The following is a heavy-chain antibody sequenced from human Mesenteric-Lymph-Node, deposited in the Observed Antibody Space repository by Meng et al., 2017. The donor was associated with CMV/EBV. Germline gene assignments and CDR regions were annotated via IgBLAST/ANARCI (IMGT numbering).Heavy chain of an antibody. J-gene: IGHJ4*02. CDR3: TKSPYQLLFELGYYDY. D-gene: IGHD2-2*01. CDR2: ISLDGIMK. CDR1: ELFFSSYT. V-gene: IGHV3-30*04. Sequence: GESLKISCEASELFFSSYTMHWVRQAPGQGLEWVALISLDGIMKYYADSVRGRFTIFRDNSMNTVYLQMNSLRAEDTAVYYCTKSPYQLLFELGYYDYWGQGTLVTVSS.